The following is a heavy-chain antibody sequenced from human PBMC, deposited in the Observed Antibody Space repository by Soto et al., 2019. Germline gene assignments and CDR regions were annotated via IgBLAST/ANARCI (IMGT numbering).Heavy chain of an antibody. D-gene: IGHD3-9*01. CDR3: ATTLRYFASPILRYFDY. J-gene: IGHJ4*02. CDR1: GGTFSSYA. CDR2: IIPIFGTA. V-gene: IGHV1-69*01. Sequence: QVQLVQSGAEVKKPGSSVKVSCKASGGTFSSYAISWVRQAPGQGLEWMGGIIPIFGTANYAQKFQGRVTITADESTSTAYMELSSLRSEDTAVYYCATTLRYFASPILRYFDYWGQGTLVTVSS.